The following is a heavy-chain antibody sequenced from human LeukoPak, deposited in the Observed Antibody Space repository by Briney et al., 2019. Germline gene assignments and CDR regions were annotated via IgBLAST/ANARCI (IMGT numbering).Heavy chain of an antibody. CDR3: ARGFIAAAGWIDP. CDR2: IYYSGST. J-gene: IGHJ5*02. CDR1: GGSISSYY. Sequence: SETLSLTCTVSGGSISSYYWSWIRQLPGKGLEWIGYIYYSGSTNYNPSLKSRVTISVDTSKNQFSLKLSSVTAADTAVYYCARGFIAAAGWIDPWGQGTLVTVSS. D-gene: IGHD6-13*01. V-gene: IGHV4-59*01.